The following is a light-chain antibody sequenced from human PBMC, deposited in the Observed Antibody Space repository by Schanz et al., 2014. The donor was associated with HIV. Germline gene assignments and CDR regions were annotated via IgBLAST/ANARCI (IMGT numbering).Light chain of an antibody. CDR2: GTS. CDR3: QQYGSSIT. J-gene: IGKJ5*01. V-gene: IGKV3-20*01. Sequence: EIVLTQSPGTLSLSPGEGAILSCRASQTIGNNYLAWYQQKPGQTPRLLIYGTSTRATGIPDRFSGSGSGTDFTLTISRLEPEDFAVYYCQQYGSSITFGQGTRLEIK. CDR1: QTIGNNY.